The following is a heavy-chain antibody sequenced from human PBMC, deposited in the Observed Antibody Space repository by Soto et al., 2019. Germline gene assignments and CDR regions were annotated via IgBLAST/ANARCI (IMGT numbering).Heavy chain of an antibody. D-gene: IGHD2-8*02. Sequence: EVQLVESGGGLVQPGGSLRLSCAASGFPFSGYWMTWVRQAPGKGREGVANISPDGSEEYYVDSVKGRFTISRDNAKKSVYLQMNSLRGEDSALYYCTRALNHDTGPWGHGTQVTVSS. J-gene: IGHJ5*02. V-gene: IGHV3-7*04. CDR2: ISPDGSEE. CDR3: TRALNHDTGP. CDR1: GFPFSGYW.